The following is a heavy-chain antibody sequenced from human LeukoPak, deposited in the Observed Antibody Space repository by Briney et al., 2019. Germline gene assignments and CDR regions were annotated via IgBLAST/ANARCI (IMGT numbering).Heavy chain of an antibody. Sequence: SETLSLTCTVSGGSISSGSYYWSWIRQPPGKGLEWIGRIYTSGSTNYNPSLKSRVTISVDTSKNQFSLKLSSVTAADTAVYYCARDGWELSPGIAFDIWGQGTMVTVSS. D-gene: IGHD1-26*01. V-gene: IGHV4-61*02. J-gene: IGHJ3*02. CDR2: IYTSGST. CDR1: GGSISSGSYY. CDR3: ARDGWELSPGIAFDI.